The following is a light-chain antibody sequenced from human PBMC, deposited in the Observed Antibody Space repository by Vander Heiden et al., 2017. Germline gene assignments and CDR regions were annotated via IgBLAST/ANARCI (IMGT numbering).Light chain of an antibody. CDR3: QQYGSSPRNT. Sequence: EIVLTQSPGILSLSPGERVTLPCRASQSVSSSYLAWYQKKPGQAPRLLIYGASNRATGIPDRFSGSGSGTDFTLTITRLEPEDFAVYYCQQYGSSPRNTFGQGTKLELK. CDR1: QSVSSSY. CDR2: GAS. J-gene: IGKJ2*01. V-gene: IGKV3-20*01.